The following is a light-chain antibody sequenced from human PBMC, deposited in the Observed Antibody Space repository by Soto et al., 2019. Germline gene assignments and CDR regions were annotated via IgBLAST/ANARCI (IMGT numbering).Light chain of an antibody. V-gene: IGLV1-40*01. Sequence: QSVLTQPPSVSGAPGQRVTISCTGSSSNTGADYDVHWYQHLPGSAPKLLIYDNNIRPSGVPDRFSGSKSGNTASLTVSGLQAEDEADYYCSSYARNRDVLFGGGTKLTVL. CDR2: DNN. CDR3: SSYARNRDVL. CDR1: SSNTGADYD. J-gene: IGLJ2*01.